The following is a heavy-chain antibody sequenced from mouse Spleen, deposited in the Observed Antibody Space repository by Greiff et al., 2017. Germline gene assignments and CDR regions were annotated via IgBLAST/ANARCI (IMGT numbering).Heavy chain of an antibody. CDR1: GYAFSSSW. J-gene: IGHJ3*01. CDR2: IYPGDGDT. CDR3: ARGFPFAY. D-gene: IGHD3-1*01. Sequence: QVQLQQSGPELVKPGASVKISCKASGYAFSSSWMNWVKQRPGKGLEWIGRIYPGDGDTNYNGKFKGKATLTADKSSSTAYMQLSSLTSEDSAVYFCARGFPFAYWGQGTLVTVSA. V-gene: IGHV1-82*01.